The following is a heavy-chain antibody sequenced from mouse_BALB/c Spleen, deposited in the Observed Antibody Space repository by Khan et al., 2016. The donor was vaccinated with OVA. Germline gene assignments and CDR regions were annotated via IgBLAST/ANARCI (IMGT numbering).Heavy chain of an antibody. CDR3: ANQPGYKGGMSYFDY. CDR2: ISSGGSYT. Sequence: EVELVESGGDLVKPGGSLKLSCAASGFTFSSYGMSWVRQTPDKRLEWVATISSGGSYTYYPDSVKGRFTISRDNAKNILYLQMSSLKSEDTAMFYCANQPGYKGGMSYFDYWGQGTTLTVSS. CDR1: GFTFSSYG. D-gene: IGHD1-1*02. J-gene: IGHJ2*01. V-gene: IGHV5-6*01.